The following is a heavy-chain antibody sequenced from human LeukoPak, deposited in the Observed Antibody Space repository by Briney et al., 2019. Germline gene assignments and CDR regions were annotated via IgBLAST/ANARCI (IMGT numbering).Heavy chain of an antibody. J-gene: IGHJ6*02. D-gene: IGHD3-22*01. V-gene: IGHV1-69*04. CDR3: ARDRGITMIVYYYGMDV. Sequence: GASVKVSCKASGYTFTDYYMHWVRQAPGQGLEWMGRIIPILGIANYAQKFQGRVTITADKSTSTAYMELSSLRSEDTAVYYCARDRGITMIVYYYGMDVWGQGTTVTVSS. CDR1: GYTFTDYY. CDR2: IIPILGIA.